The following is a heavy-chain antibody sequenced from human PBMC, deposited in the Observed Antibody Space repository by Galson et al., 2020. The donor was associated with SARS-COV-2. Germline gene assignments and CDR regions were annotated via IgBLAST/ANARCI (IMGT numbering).Heavy chain of an antibody. Sequence: SETLSLTCSVSGGSLTDYYWTWIRHPPRLGLEWIGALSPTGNTNNNPSLMSRVTISKDTSKNQFSLKLTSVTAADTAVYYCARLPVSNRDAYWGQGTLVTVSS. J-gene: IGHJ4*02. D-gene: IGHD6-13*01. CDR3: ARLPVSNRDAY. CDR2: LSPTGNT. CDR1: GGSLTDYY. V-gene: IGHV4-34*01.